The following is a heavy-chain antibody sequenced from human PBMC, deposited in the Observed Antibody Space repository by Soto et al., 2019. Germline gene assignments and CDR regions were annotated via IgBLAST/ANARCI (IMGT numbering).Heavy chain of an antibody. D-gene: IGHD5-18*01. V-gene: IGHV3-30*18. J-gene: IGHJ6*02. CDR1: GFTFNNYG. Sequence: PGGSLRLSCAASGFTFNNYGMHWVRQAPGKGLEWVAVISCDGSKKYNADSVKGRFTISRDNSKNTLYLQMNSLRPEDTAVYYCAKGRDTAYYYGMDVWGQGTTVTVSS. CDR3: AKGRDTAYYYGMDV. CDR2: ISCDGSKK.